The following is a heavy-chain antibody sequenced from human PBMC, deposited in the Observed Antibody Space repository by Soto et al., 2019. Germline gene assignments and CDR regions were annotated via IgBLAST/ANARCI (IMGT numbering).Heavy chain of an antibody. CDR3: ARDPTMRGYFHFGP. V-gene: IGHV3-11*01. D-gene: IGHD2-15*01. CDR1: GFLFSDHY. J-gene: IGHJ5*02. CDR2: ISTSTI. Sequence: QVQLVESGGGLVEPGGSLRLSCAASGFLFSDHYMSWIRQAPGKGPEWISYISTSTIYYADSVRGRFTVSRDNAKNSLHLQMNSLRVDDTAVYFCARDPTMRGYFHFGPWGQGTLVTVSS.